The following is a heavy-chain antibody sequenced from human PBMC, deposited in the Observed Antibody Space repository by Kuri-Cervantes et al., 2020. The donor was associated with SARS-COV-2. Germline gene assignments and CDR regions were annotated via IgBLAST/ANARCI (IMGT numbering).Heavy chain of an antibody. CDR2: IYYSGST. CDR1: GGSISSSSYY. CDR3: ARLFVVATVFDY. D-gene: IGHD5-12*01. Sequence: GSLRLSCTVSGGSISSSSYYWGWIRQPPGKGLEWIGSIYYSGSTYYNPSLKSRVTISVDTSKNQFSLKLSSVTAADTAVYYCARLFVVATVFDYWGQGTLVTVSS. V-gene: IGHV4-39*01. J-gene: IGHJ4*02.